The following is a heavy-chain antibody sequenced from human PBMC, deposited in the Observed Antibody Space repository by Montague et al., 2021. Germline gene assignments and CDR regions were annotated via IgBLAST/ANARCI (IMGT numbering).Heavy chain of an antibody. CDR2: IVSSSTYI. V-gene: IGHV3-21*01. J-gene: IGHJ6*03. CDR3: ARVSLGIVGVYMDV. D-gene: IGHD2-2*03. Sequence: SLRLSCAASGFTFTSFTMTWVRQAPGKGLEWLSSIVSSSTYIQYADSVKGRFTISRDNAENSVYLQMNYLRAEDTAVYFCARVSLGIVGVYMDVWGKGTTVTVSS. CDR1: GFTFTSFT.